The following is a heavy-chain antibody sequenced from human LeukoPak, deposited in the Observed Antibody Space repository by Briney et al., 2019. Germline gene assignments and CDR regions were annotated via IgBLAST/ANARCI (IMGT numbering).Heavy chain of an antibody. V-gene: IGHV3-48*01. Sequence: GGSLRLSCAASGFTFSAYSMNWVRQAPEKGLEWVSYIGSSSSPIYYADSVKGRFTISRDNAKNSLYPQMDSLRAEDTAVYYCARDQAYSFDYWGQGTLVTISS. CDR2: IGSSSSPI. CDR3: ARDQAYSFDY. D-gene: IGHD4-11*01. CDR1: GFTFSAYS. J-gene: IGHJ4*02.